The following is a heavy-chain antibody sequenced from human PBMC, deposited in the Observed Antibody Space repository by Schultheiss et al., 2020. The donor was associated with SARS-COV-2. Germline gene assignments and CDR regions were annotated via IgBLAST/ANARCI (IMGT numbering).Heavy chain of an antibody. CDR3: ASVVDYYDSSGYYVRDY. D-gene: IGHD3-22*01. Sequence: GGSLRLSCAASGFTFSDYYMSWIRQAPGKGLEWVSTISGGGGSTYYADSVKGRFTISRDNAKNTLYVQMNSLRAEDTAVYYCASVVDYYDSSGYYVRDYWGQGTLVTVSP. CDR1: GFTFSDYY. CDR2: ISGGGGST. V-gene: IGHV3-11*01. J-gene: IGHJ4*02.